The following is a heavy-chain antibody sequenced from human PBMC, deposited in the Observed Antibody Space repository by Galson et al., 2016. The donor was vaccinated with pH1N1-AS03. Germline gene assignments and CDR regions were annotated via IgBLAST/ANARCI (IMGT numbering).Heavy chain of an antibody. CDR2: INPNNGVT. CDR1: GYIFTGFY. Sequence: SVKVSCKASGYIFTGFYVHWVRQAPGQGLEWMGWINPNNGVTNYAQKFRAWVTMTGDTSISTAYMELYGLKSDDTAVYYWARDPRGPCSSASCPTTYDLGMEVWGQGTTVVVSS. D-gene: IGHD5-12*01. J-gene: IGHJ6*02. CDR3: ARDPRGPCSSASCPTTYDLGMEV. V-gene: IGHV1-2*04.